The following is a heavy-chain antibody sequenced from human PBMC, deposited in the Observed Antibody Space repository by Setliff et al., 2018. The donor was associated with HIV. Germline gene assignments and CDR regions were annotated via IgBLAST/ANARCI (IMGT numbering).Heavy chain of an antibody. CDR2: IYYTGTT. D-gene: IGHD3-3*01. V-gene: IGHV4-31*03. CDR1: GDSISSGSDY. J-gene: IGHJ6*03. Sequence: SETLSLTCTVSGDSISSGSDYWSWIRQHPWKGLEWIGYIYYTGTTYFNPSLKNRLSISVDTSKNQFSLKLSSVTAADTAVYYCATTTIFEVPRYYYYYMDVWGKGTTVTVSS. CDR3: ATTTIFEVPRYYYYYMDV.